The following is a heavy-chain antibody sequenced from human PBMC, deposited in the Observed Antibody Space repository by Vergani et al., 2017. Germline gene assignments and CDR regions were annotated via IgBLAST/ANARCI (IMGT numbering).Heavy chain of an antibody. Sequence: EVQLVESGGGQVEAGGSLRLSCVASGFTFSNSAMSWVRQTSGKGLEWVSAISGHGDRTYYADSVKGRFTIARDNSKNTVYLQMNSLNAEDRATYYCAREERSNTSPFVGDWGQGTLVTV. D-gene: IGHD2/OR15-2a*01. CDR1: GFTFSNSA. CDR3: AREERSNTSPFVGD. CDR2: ISGHGDRT. J-gene: IGHJ4*02. V-gene: IGHV3-23*04.